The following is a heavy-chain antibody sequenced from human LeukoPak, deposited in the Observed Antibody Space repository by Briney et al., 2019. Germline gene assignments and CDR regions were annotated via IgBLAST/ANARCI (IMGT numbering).Heavy chain of an antibody. CDR3: ARGRTAAAAYPFDK. CDR1: GFTFSNAW. Sequence: PGGSLRLSCAASGFTFSNAWMSWVRQAPGKGLEWVSYISSSGGIMYYRDSVEGRFTISRDNAKNSLYLQMNSLRVEDTAVYYCARGRTAAAAYPFDKWGQGTMVTVSS. V-gene: IGHV3-11*04. D-gene: IGHD6-13*01. J-gene: IGHJ3*02. CDR2: ISSSGGIM.